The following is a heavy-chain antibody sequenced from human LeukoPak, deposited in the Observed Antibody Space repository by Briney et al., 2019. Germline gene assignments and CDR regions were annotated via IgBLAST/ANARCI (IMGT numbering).Heavy chain of an antibody. Sequence: ASVTVSCKASGYTFIIYYMHWVRQAPGQGREWMGILNPSGGSTTYAQKFQGRVTMTRDTSTSTVYMELSSLRSEDTAVYYCAKGGDYDFWSGYSYYFDYWGQGTLVSVSS. J-gene: IGHJ4*02. D-gene: IGHD3-3*01. CDR3: AKGGDYDFWSGYSYYFDY. CDR2: LNPSGGST. CDR1: GYTFIIYY. V-gene: IGHV1-46*01.